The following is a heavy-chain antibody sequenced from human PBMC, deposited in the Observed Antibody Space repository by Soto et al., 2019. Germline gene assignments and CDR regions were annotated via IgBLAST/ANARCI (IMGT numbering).Heavy chain of an antibody. Sequence: QVQLVQSGAEVKKPGASVKVSCKASGYTFTSYAMHWVRQAPGQRLEWMGWINAGNGNTKYSQKFQGRVTITRDTTASTAYMELSSLRSEDTAVYYCARAPYDYSWGSYPNAFDIWGQGTMVTVSS. CDR3: ARAPYDYSWGSYPNAFDI. CDR2: INAGNGNT. CDR1: GYTFTSYA. J-gene: IGHJ3*02. V-gene: IGHV1-3*01. D-gene: IGHD3-16*02.